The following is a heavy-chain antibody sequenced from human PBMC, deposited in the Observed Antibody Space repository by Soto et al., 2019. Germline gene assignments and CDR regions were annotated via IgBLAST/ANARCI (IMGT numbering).Heavy chain of an antibody. Sequence: PSETLSLTCAVYGGSFSGYYWSWIRQPPGKGLEWIGEINHSGSTNYNPSLKSRVTISVDTSKNRFSLKLSSVTAADTAVYYCASATYYDYIWGSYRDNWFDPWGQGTLVTVSS. D-gene: IGHD3-16*02. J-gene: IGHJ5*02. CDR3: ASATYYDYIWGSYRDNWFDP. V-gene: IGHV4-34*01. CDR2: INHSGST. CDR1: GGSFSGYY.